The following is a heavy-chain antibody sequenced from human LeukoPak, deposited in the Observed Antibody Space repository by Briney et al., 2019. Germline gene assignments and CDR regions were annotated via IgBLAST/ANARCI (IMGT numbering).Heavy chain of an antibody. V-gene: IGHV1-24*01. J-gene: IGHJ4*02. D-gene: IGHD5-12*01. CDR3: ATALYVDPPTLSFDY. Sequence: GASVKVSCKVSGYTLTELSMHWVRQAPGKGLEWMGGFDPEDGETIYAQKFQGRVTMTEDTSTDTAYMELSSLRSEDTAVCYCATALYVDPPTLSFDYWGQGTLVTVSS. CDR2: FDPEDGET. CDR1: GYTLTELS.